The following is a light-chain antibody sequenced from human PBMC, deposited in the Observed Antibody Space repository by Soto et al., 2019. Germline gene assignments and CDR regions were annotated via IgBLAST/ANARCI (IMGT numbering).Light chain of an antibody. V-gene: IGLV2-23*02. J-gene: IGLJ2*01. Sequence: QSALTQPASVSGSPGQSITISCTGTSSDVGNYNLVSWYQQYPGKVPKVMIYEVTKRPSGVSNRFSGSKSGNTASLTISGLQAEDEADYYCCSYAGSGIVVFGGGTKLTVL. CDR2: EVT. CDR3: CSYAGSGIVV. CDR1: SSDVGNYNL.